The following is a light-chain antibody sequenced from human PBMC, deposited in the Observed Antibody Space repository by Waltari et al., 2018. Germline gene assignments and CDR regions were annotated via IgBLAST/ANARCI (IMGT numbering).Light chain of an antibody. CDR3: SSYAGNNFVV. J-gene: IGLJ2*01. CDR2: EVF. V-gene: IGLV2-8*01. Sequence: QSALTQPPSASGSPGQSVTISCTGTSSDVGGYKYVSWYQFHPGKPPKLLLYEVFKRPSGVPGRFSGSKSGNTASLIVSGLQAEDEAEYYCSSYAGNNFVVFGGGTQLTVL. CDR1: SSDVGGYKY.